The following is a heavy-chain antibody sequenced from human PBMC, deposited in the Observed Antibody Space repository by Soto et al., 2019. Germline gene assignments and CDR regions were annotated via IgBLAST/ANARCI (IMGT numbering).Heavy chain of an antibody. V-gene: IGHV3-48*02. CDR2: ISASSTTV. CDR1: GFTFSSFN. CDR3: ARIYRRDGNKYADY. D-gene: IGHD3-16*02. J-gene: IGHJ4*02. Sequence: EVQLAESGGGLVQPGESLRLSCAASGFTFSSFNMHWVRQAPGKGLEWVSYISASSTTVYYADSVKGRFTISRDNAKKSLYLQMNSLRDEDTAVYYCARIYRRDGNKYADYWGQGTLVTVSS.